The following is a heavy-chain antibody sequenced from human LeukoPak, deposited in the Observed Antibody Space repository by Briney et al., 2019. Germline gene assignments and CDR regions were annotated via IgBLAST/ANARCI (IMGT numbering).Heavy chain of an antibody. D-gene: IGHD5-18*01. V-gene: IGHV3-23*01. Sequence: PGGSLRLFCAASGFTFSSYAMSWVRQAPGKGLEWVSAISGSGGSTYYADSVKGRFTISRDNSKNTLYLQMNSLGAEDTAVYYCAKPNTAMVYYYYYYYMDVWGKGTTVTVSS. CDR2: ISGSGGST. CDR1: GFTFSSYA. CDR3: AKPNTAMVYYYYYYYMDV. J-gene: IGHJ6*03.